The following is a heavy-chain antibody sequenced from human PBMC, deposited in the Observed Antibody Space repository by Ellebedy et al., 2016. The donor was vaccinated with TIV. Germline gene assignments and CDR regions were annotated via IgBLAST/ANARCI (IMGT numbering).Heavy chain of an antibody. D-gene: IGHD3-10*01. Sequence: MPSETLSLTCTVSGGSISTTSYYWDWIRQPPGKGLEWTGSIFYSGVTYYNPSLKSRLTISVDTSTNQFSLNLSSVTAADTAVYYCARDLTRGGYFDYWGLGTLVTVSS. CDR1: GGSISTTSYY. CDR3: ARDLTRGGYFDY. J-gene: IGHJ4*02. V-gene: IGHV4-39*02. CDR2: IFYSGVT.